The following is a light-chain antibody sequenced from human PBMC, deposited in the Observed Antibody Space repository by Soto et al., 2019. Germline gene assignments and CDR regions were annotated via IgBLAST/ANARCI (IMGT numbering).Light chain of an antibody. J-gene: IGKJ1*01. CDR1: QSVSSSY. Sequence: IVLIQAAASLSVSPGERATLSPRPSQSVSSSYLAWYQQKTGQAPRVLIYGASSRATGIPDRFSGSGFGTDVNLTISRLETEDFAVYYCQQYGSSPWTFGQGTKVDI. CDR2: GAS. V-gene: IGKV3-20*01. CDR3: QQYGSSPWT.